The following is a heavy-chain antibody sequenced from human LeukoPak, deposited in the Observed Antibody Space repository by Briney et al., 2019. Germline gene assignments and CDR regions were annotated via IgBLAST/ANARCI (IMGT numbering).Heavy chain of an antibody. CDR3: ARDYGDKRPVFAFDI. V-gene: IGHV3-13*01. Sequence: RSGGSLRLSCAASGFTFSSYDMHWVRQATGKGLEWVSAIGTAGDTYYPGSVKGRFTISRENAKNSLYLQMNSLRAADTAVYYCARDYGDKRPVFAFDIWGQGTMVTVSS. D-gene: IGHD4-17*01. CDR1: GFTFSSYD. J-gene: IGHJ3*02. CDR2: IGTAGDT.